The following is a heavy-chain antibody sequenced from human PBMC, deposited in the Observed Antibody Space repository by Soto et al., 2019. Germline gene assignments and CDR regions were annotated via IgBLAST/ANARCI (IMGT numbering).Heavy chain of an antibody. Sequence: XETLSLSFAASGFTFSSYGMHWVRQAPGKGLEWVAVISYDGSNKYYADSVKGRFTISRDNSKNTLYLQMNSLRAEDTAVYYCEKNFGSVLHLFDYWGQRTLVTVSS. CDR3: EKNFGSVLHLFDY. V-gene: IGHV3-30*18. J-gene: IGHJ4*02. D-gene: IGHD3-10*01. CDR2: ISYDGSNK. CDR1: GFTFSSYG.